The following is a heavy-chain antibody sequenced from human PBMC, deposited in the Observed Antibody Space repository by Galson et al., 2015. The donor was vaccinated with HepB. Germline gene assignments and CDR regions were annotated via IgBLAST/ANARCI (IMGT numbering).Heavy chain of an antibody. CDR2: FDPEDGET. CDR1: GYTLTELS. Sequence: SVKVSCKVSGYTLTELSMHWVRQAPGKGLEWMGGFDPEDGETIYAQKFQGRVTMTEDTSTDTAYMELSSLRSEDTAVYYCATAFHSSTSKRFCPDYWGQGTLVTVSS. CDR3: ATAFHSSTSKRFCPDY. D-gene: IGHD6-13*01. J-gene: IGHJ4*02. V-gene: IGHV1-24*01.